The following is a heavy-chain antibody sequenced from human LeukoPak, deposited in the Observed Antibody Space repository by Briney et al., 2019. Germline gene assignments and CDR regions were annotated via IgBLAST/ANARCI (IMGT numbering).Heavy chain of an antibody. J-gene: IGHJ6*02. D-gene: IGHD2-21*01. CDR1: GFTFDDYA. CDR3: AKDSGTQYSYYAMDV. CDR2: INGDGGIT. V-gene: IGHV3-43*02. Sequence: GGSLRLSCAASGFTFDDYAMHWVRQAPGKGLEWVSLINGDGGITFYADSVKGRFTISRDNNKNSLYLQMNSLRTEDTALYYCAKDSGTQYSYYAMDVWGQGTTVTVSS.